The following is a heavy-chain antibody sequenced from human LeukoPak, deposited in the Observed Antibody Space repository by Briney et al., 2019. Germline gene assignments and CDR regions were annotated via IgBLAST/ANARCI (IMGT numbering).Heavy chain of an antibody. Sequence: GGSLRLSCAASGFTFSTYSMNWVRQAPGKRLEWLANIKEDGSEKYYVDSVKGRFTISRDNARKSLFLQMNSLRAEDTAVYYCATTDHSGRFYYFDNWGQGTLVTVSS. CDR2: IKEDGSEK. V-gene: IGHV3-7*02. D-gene: IGHD6-13*01. CDR1: GFTFSTYS. J-gene: IGHJ4*02. CDR3: ATTDHSGRFYYFDN.